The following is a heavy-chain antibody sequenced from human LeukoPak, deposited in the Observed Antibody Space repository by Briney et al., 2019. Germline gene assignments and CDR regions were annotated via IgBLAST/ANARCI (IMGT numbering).Heavy chain of an antibody. CDR1: GGSISSYY. Sequence: PSETLSLTCTVSGGSISSYYWSWIRQPPGKGLEWIGYIYYSGSTNYNPSLKSRVTISVDTSKNQFSLKLSSVTAADTAVYYCARRGAITYVWGSYRSYYWYFDLWGRGTLVTVSS. CDR3: ARRGAITYVWGSYRSYYWYFDL. CDR2: IYYSGST. D-gene: IGHD3-16*02. V-gene: IGHV4-59*08. J-gene: IGHJ2*01.